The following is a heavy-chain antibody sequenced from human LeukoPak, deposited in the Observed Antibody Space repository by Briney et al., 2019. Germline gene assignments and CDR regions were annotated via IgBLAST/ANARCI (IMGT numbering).Heavy chain of an antibody. CDR1: GGSFSGYY. CDR2: INHSGST. J-gene: IGHJ4*02. D-gene: IGHD5-18*01. CDR3: ARGRADSYVDY. Sequence: PSETLSLTCAVYGGSFSGYYWSWIRQPPGKGLEWIEEINHSGSTNYNPSLKSRVTISVDTSKNQFSLKLSSVTAADTAVYYCARGRADSYVDYWGQGTLVTVSS. V-gene: IGHV4-34*01.